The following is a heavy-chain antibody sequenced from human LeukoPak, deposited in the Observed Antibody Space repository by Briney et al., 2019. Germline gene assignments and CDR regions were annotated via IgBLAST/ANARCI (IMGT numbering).Heavy chain of an antibody. D-gene: IGHD1-26*01. Sequence: GGSLRLSCAASGFTFSSYWMNWVRQAPGKGLEWVSHISSSSNTIYYADSVKGRFTISRDNAKNSLYLQMNSLRAEDTAVYYCARGAHSGSYNGVDYWGQGTLVTVSS. V-gene: IGHV3-48*04. CDR3: ARGAHSGSYNGVDY. CDR2: ISSSSNTI. J-gene: IGHJ4*02. CDR1: GFTFSSYW.